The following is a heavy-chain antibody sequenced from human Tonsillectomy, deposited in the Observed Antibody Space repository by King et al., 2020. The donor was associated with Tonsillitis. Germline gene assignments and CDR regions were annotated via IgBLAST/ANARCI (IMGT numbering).Heavy chain of an antibody. CDR1: GFTFRTNA. CDR2: ISGSGENT. V-gene: IGHV3-23*04. J-gene: IGHJ4*02. Sequence: VQLVESGGGLVQPGGSLRLSCAASGFTFRTNAISWVRQAPGKGLEWVSGISGSGENTYYADSVKGRFTISRDNSKNTLDLQINRLRAEDTDVYSCAKESEYYFGSGPFDYWGQGTLVTVSS. CDR3: AKESEYYFGSGPFDY. D-gene: IGHD3-10*01.